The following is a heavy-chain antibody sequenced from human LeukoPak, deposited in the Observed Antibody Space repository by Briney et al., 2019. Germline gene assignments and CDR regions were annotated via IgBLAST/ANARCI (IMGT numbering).Heavy chain of an antibody. V-gene: IGHV1-69*06. CDR2: IIPIFGTA. D-gene: IGHD2-2*01. Sequence: ASVKVSCKASGGTFSSYAISWVRQAPGQGLEGMGRIIPIFGTANYAQKFQGRVTITADKSTSTAYMELSSLRSEDTAVYYCARVREDIVVVPAGGGNYYYMDVWGKGTTVTVSS. J-gene: IGHJ6*03. CDR1: GGTFSSYA. CDR3: ARVREDIVVVPAGGGNYYYMDV.